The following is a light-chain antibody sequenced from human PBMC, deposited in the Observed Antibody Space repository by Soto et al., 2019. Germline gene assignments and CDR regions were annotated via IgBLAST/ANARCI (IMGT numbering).Light chain of an antibody. J-gene: IGKJ1*01. CDR3: QQYNDWPRT. CDR1: QSIGGS. Sequence: EIVMTQSPATLSVSPGERTTLTCRASQSIGGSLAWYQQKPGQAPRLLIYGAYTRATGIPARFSGIGSGTDSTLTISSLQSEDFASYYCQQYNDWPRTFGLGTKVDI. V-gene: IGKV3-15*01. CDR2: GAY.